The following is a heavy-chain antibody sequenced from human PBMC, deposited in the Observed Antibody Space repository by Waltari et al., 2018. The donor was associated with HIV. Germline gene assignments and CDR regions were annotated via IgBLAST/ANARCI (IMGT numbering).Heavy chain of an antibody. J-gene: IGHJ4*02. D-gene: IGHD6-19*01. CDR3: TTVSRYSSYY. CDR1: GFTFSNAW. CDR2: IKRKADGGTT. Sequence: EVQLVESGGGLVKPGGSLRLSCAASGFTFSNAWMSWVRQAPGRGLGWVCRIKRKADGGTTDYSRPVKGRFTISRDDAKNTLYLEMNSLKTEDTAVYYCTTVSRYSSYYWGQGTLVTVSS. V-gene: IGHV3-15*01.